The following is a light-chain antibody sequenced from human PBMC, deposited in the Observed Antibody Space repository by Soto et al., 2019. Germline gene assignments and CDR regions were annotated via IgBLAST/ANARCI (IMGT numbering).Light chain of an antibody. CDR3: CSYADSRTFV. V-gene: IGLV2-23*01. Sequence: QSVLTQPASVSGSPGQSITVSCTGTSSDVGAYNLVSWYQQYPGKAPRLIIYEGTKRPSGISHRFSGSKSDNTASLTISGLRAEDEAHYHCCSYADSRTFVFGGGTKLTVL. J-gene: IGLJ3*02. CDR1: SSDVGAYNL. CDR2: EGT.